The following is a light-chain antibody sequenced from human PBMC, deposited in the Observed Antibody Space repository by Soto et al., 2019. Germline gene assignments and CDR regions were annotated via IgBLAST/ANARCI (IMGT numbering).Light chain of an antibody. J-gene: IGKJ3*01. CDR3: QHYAMSPPFT. CDR2: GAS. V-gene: IGKV3-20*01. CDR1: QSVSAY. Sequence: IVLTQSPSTLTVYPGQRASLSCRASQSVSAYLAWYQQKPGQAPRLLIYGASSRAIGIPDRFSGSGSGTDFTLTISRLEPEDFAVYYCQHYAMSPPFTFGPGTKVDI.